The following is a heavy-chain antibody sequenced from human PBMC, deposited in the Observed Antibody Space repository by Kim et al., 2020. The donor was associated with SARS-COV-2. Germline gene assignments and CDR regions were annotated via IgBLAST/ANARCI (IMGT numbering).Heavy chain of an antibody. CDR1: GGSISSSSYY. Sequence: SETLSLTCTVSGGSISSSSYYWGWIRQPPGKGLEWIGSIYDSGSTYYNPSLKSRVTISVDTSKNHFSLKLSSVTAADTAVYYCARSGPPFYFDYWGQGTLVTVSS. J-gene: IGHJ4*02. CDR3: ARSGPPFYFDY. D-gene: IGHD3-10*01. CDR2: IYDSGST. V-gene: IGHV4-39*01.